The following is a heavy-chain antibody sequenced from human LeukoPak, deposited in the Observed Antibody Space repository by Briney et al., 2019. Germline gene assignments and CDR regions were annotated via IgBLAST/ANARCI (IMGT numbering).Heavy chain of an antibody. CDR1: GFTFSSYA. J-gene: IGHJ4*02. V-gene: IGHV3-30-3*01. CDR2: ISYDGSNK. CDR3: ARIPAGYYDSSGRDY. Sequence: GGSLRLSCAAPGFTFSSYAMHGVRQAPGKGVEWGAVISYDGSNKYYADSGKGRFTISRDNSKNTLYLQMNSLRAEDTAVYYCARIPAGYYDSSGRDYWGQGTLVTVSS. D-gene: IGHD3-22*01.